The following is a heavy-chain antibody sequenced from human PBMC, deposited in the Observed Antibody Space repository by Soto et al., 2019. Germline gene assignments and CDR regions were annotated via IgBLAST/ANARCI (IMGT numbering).Heavy chain of an antibody. D-gene: IGHD6-19*01. CDR3: ARSPGVYSSGWYTDY. J-gene: IGHJ4*02. V-gene: IGHV1-18*01. CDR2: ISAYNGNT. Sequence: GASVKVSCKASGYTFTSYGISWVRQAPGQGLGWMGWISAYNGNTNYAQKLQGRVTMTTGTSTSTAYMELRSLRSDDTAVYYCARSPGVYSSGWYTDYWGQGTLVTVSS. CDR1: GYTFTSYG.